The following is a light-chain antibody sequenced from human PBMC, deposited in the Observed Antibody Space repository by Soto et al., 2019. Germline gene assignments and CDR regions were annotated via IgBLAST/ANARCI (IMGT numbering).Light chain of an antibody. CDR2: ENN. CDR1: SGSIAHNY. V-gene: IGLV6-57*04. Sequence: NFMLTQQHSVSESPGKTLSISCTRSSGSIAHNYVQWYQQRPGSAPTTVIYENNQRLSGVPDRFSGSTDGSSNSASLTISGLQTEDEADYYCQSYDSDFVVFGGGTKLTVL. J-gene: IGLJ2*01. CDR3: QSYDSDFVV.